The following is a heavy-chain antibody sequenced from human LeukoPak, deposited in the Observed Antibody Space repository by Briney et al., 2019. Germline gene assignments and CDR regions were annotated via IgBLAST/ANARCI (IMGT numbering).Heavy chain of an antibody. Sequence: SETLSLTCAVSGYSISSGYYWGWIRQPPGKGLEWIGSIYHSGSTYYNPSLKSRVTISVDTSKNQFSLKLSSVTAAGTAVYYCARVRNNWNYFSARNNWFDPWGQGTLVTVSS. CDR3: ARVRNNWNYFSARNNWFDP. CDR1: GYSISSGYY. D-gene: IGHD1-7*01. V-gene: IGHV4-38-2*01. CDR2: IYHSGST. J-gene: IGHJ5*02.